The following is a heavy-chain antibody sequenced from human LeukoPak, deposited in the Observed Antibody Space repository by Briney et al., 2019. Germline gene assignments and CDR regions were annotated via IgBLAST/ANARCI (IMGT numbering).Heavy chain of an antibody. Sequence: GGSLRLSCAVSGITLSNYGMSWVRQAPGKGLEWVAGISDSGGRTNYADSVKGRFTISRDNSKNTLYLQMNSLRAEDTDVYFCAKRGVVIRVILVGFHKEAYYFDSWGQGALVTVSS. CDR1: GITLSNYG. J-gene: IGHJ4*02. D-gene: IGHD3-10*01. V-gene: IGHV3-23*01. CDR2: ISDSGGRT. CDR3: AKRGVVIRVILVGFHKEAYYFDS.